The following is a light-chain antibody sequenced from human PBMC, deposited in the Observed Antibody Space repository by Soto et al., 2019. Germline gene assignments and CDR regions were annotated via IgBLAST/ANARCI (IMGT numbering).Light chain of an antibody. CDR2: AAS. CDR1: QGISSY. Sequence: AIRMTQSPSSFSASTGDRVTITCRASQGISSYLAWYQQKPGKAPKLLIYAASTLQSGVPSRFSGSGSGTDFTLTISCLQSEDFATDDCQHYYSYPLTFGGGTKVEIK. J-gene: IGKJ4*01. V-gene: IGKV1-8*01. CDR3: QHYYSYPLT.